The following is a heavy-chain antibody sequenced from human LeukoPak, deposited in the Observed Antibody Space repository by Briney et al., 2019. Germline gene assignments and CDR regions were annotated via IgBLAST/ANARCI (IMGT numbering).Heavy chain of an antibody. CDR3: ARGGRGSHEYFQH. Sequence: GGSLRLSCAASGFIFSSYAMDWVRQAPGKGREGVADITCGGRNKYYADSFKGSFTISRDNSTNTLYLQMNSLRAEDTAVYYCARGGRGSHEYFQHWGQGTLVTVSS. D-gene: IGHD1-26*01. J-gene: IGHJ1*01. CDR2: ITCGGRNK. CDR1: GFIFSSYA. V-gene: IGHV3-30*04.